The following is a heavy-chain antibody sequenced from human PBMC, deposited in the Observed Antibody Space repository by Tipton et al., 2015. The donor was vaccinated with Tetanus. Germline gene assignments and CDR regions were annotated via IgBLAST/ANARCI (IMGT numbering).Heavy chain of an antibody. J-gene: IGHJ4*02. V-gene: IGHV1-2*02. CDR1: GYTFTGYY. CDR2: INPNSGGT. CDR3: ARDVVGATGWFDY. Sequence: QLVQSGAEVKKPGASVKVSCKASGYTFTGYYMHWVRQAPGQGLEWMGWINPNSGGTNYAQKFQGRVTMTRDTSISTAYMELSSLRSEDTAVYYCARDVVGATGWFDYWGQGTLVTVSS. D-gene: IGHD1-26*01.